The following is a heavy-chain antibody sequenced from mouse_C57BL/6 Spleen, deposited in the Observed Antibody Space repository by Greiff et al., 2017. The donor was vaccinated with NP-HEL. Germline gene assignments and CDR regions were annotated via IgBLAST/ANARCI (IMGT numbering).Heavy chain of an antibody. J-gene: IGHJ2*01. V-gene: IGHV1-42*01. Sequence: EVQLQQSGPELVKPGASVKISCKASGYSFTGYYMNWVKQSPEKSLEWIGEINPSTGGTTYNQKFKAKATLTVDKSSSTAYMQLKSLTSEDSAVYYCARRWGNGYYGYWGQGTTLTVSS. D-gene: IGHD2-3*01. CDR1: GYSFTGYY. CDR2: INPSTGGT. CDR3: ARRWGNGYYGY.